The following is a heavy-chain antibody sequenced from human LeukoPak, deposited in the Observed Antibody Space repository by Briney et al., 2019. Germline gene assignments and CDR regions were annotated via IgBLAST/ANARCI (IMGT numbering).Heavy chain of an antibody. CDR1: GFIFSNYW. D-gene: IGHD1-7*01. V-gene: IGHV3-7*01. J-gene: IGHJ4*02. CDR2: IKSDASEK. Sequence: GGSLRLSCAASGFIFSNYWMTWVRQAPGKGLEWVANIKSDASEKYYVDSVEGRFTISRDNAKNSLYLQMNSLRAEDTAVYYCARYGIDATIDYWGQGTLVTVSS. CDR3: ARYGIDATIDY.